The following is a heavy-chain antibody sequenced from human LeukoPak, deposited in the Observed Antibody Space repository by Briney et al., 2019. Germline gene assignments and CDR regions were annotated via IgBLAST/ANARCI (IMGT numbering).Heavy chain of an antibody. Sequence: SETLSLTCTVSGGSISSSSHFGGWIRLPPGKGLEWIGAVFHSGITSYNPSLRSRVTISVDTSKNQFSLNLTSVTAADTAVYYCARQGITLIRGVKQYYFDYWGPGALVTVSS. J-gene: IGHJ4*02. V-gene: IGHV4-39*01. CDR2: VFHSGIT. D-gene: IGHD3-10*01. CDR1: GGSISSSSHF. CDR3: ARQGITLIRGVKQYYFDY.